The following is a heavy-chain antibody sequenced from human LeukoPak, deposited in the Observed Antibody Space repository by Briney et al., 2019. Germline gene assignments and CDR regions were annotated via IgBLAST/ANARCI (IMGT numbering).Heavy chain of an antibody. J-gene: IGHJ4*02. CDR1: GGSITSSNYY. CDR2: IYYSGIT. Sequence: SETLSLTCTVSGGSITSSNYYWGWIRQPPGKGLEWIGSIYYSGITYYSPSLKSRVTISVDTSKNQFSLKLSSVTAADTAVYYCARLEVATFEFDYWGQGTLVTVSS. CDR3: ARLEVATFEFDY. V-gene: IGHV4-39*01. D-gene: IGHD5-12*01.